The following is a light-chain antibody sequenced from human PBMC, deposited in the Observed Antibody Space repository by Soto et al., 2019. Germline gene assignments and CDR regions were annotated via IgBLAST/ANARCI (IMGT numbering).Light chain of an antibody. CDR3: QQYNNWPV. V-gene: IGKV3-15*01. CDR2: AAS. J-gene: IGKJ1*01. Sequence: EIVITQSPATLSVSPGERARLSCRASQSVSSNLAWYQQKPGQAPRLLIYAASTRATGIPARFSGSGSGTEFTLTISSLQSEDFAVYYCQQYNNWPVFGQGTKVDIK. CDR1: QSVSSN.